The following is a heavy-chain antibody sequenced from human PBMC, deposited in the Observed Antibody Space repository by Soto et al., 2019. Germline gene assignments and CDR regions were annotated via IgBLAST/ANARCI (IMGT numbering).Heavy chain of an antibody. CDR2: INHSGST. CDR1: GGSFSGYY. D-gene: IGHD2-2*01. Sequence: SETLSLTCAVYGGSFSGYYWSWIRQPPGKGLEWIGEINHSGSTNYNPSLKSRVTISVDTSKNQFSLKLSSVTAADTAVYYCASVYCSSTSCPNLYYFDYWGQGTLVTVSS. CDR3: ASVYCSSTSCPNLYYFDY. J-gene: IGHJ4*02. V-gene: IGHV4-34*01.